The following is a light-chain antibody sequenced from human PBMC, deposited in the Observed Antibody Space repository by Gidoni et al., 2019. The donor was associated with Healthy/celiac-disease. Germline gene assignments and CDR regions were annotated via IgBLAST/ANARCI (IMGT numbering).Light chain of an antibody. CDR3: QQYNGYSFT. J-gene: IGKJ3*01. CDR2: KAS. CDR1: QSISSW. Sequence: DTQMTQSPSTLSASVGDRVTITCRASQSISSWLAWYQQKPGKAPKLLIYKASSLESGVPSRFSGSGSGTEFTLTISSLQPDDFATYYCQQYNGYSFTFGPGTKVDI. V-gene: IGKV1-5*03.